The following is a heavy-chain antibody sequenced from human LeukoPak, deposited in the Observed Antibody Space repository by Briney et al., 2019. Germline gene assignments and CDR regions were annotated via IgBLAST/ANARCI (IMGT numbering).Heavy chain of an antibody. CDR3: ARGFDSGSFNELEY. D-gene: IGHD3-10*01. V-gene: IGHV3-23*01. CDR2: IIGSSAGT. J-gene: IGHJ4*02. CDR1: GFSLTNYG. Sequence: GGSLRLSCAVSGFSLTNYGMSWVRQAPGKGLEWVSGIIGSSAGTLYADSAKGRFTISRDNSRSVVYMEMNSLRAEDTAMYFCARGFDSGSFNELEYWGQGTLVTVSS.